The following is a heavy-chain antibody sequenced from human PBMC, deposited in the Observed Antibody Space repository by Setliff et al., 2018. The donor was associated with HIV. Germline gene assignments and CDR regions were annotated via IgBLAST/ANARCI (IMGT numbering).Heavy chain of an antibody. Sequence: ASVKVSCKASGYTFIDYYIHWVRQAPGRGLEWMGWINTDNGITEYAENFQGRVAMTRDTSMSTAYMELNRLTFDDTAVYYCSRDPYDTSEHPYDPWGQGTLVTVSS. CDR1: GYTFIDYY. CDR2: INTDNGIT. CDR3: SRDPYDTSEHPYDP. J-gene: IGHJ5*02. V-gene: IGHV1-2*02. D-gene: IGHD3-16*01.